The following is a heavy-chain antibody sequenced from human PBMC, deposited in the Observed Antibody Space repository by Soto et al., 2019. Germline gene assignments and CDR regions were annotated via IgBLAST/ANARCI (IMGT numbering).Heavy chain of an antibody. CDR1: GYTFTSYG. Sequence: QVPLVQSGAEVKKPGASVKVSCKASGYTFTSYGISWVRQAPGQGLEWMGWISAYNGNTNYAQKLQGRVTMTTDTSTSTAYMELRSLRSDATAVYYCARVGLLLWFGENFDYWGQGTLVTVSS. CDR3: ARVGLLLWFGENFDY. J-gene: IGHJ4*02. D-gene: IGHD3-10*01. V-gene: IGHV1-18*04. CDR2: ISAYNGNT.